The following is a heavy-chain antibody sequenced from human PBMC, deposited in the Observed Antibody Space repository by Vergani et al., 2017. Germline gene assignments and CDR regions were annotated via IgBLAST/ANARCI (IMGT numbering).Heavy chain of an antibody. V-gene: IGHV4-59*01. D-gene: IGHD6-13*01. J-gene: IGHJ5*02. CDR3: ARWGGAAGNWFDP. Sequence: QVQLQESGPGLVKPSETLSLTCTVSGGSISSYYWSWIRQPPGKGLEWIGYIYYSGSTNYNPSLKSRVTISVDTSKNQFSLKLSSVTAADTAVYYCARWGGAAGNWFDPWGQGTLVTVSS. CDR1: GGSISSYY. CDR2: IYYSGST.